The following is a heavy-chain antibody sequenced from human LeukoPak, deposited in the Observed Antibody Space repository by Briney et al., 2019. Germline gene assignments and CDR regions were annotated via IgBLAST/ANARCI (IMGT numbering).Heavy chain of an antibody. J-gene: IGHJ4*02. D-gene: IGHD2-2*01. CDR2: IWYDGSNK. CDR3: ARDQGCTSTNCYSLFFHY. Sequence: SGGSLRLSCAASGFTFSTYGMHWVRQAPGKGLEWVALIWYDGSNKYYADSVKGRFTISRDNYKNTLYLQMNSLRAEDTAVYYRARDQGCTSTNCYSLFFHYWGQGTLVTVSS. CDR1: GFTFSTYG. V-gene: IGHV3-30*02.